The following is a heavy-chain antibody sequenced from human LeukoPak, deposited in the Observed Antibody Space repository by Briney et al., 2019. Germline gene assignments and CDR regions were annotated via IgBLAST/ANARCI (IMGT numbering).Heavy chain of an antibody. CDR1: GFTFSSYA. V-gene: IGHV3-30-3*02. Sequence: GGSLRLSCAASGFTFSSYAMHWVRQAPGKGLEWVAVISYDGSNKYYADSVKGRFTISRGNSKNTLYLQMNSLRAEDTAVYYCAKSTSRLYYYYGMDVWGQGTTVTVSS. J-gene: IGHJ6*02. D-gene: IGHD2-8*01. CDR3: AKSTSRLYYYYGMDV. CDR2: ISYDGSNK.